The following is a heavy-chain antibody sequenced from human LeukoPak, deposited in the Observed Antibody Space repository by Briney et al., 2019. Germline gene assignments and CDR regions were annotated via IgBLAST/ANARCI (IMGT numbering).Heavy chain of an antibody. CDR1: EFTFDNYA. J-gene: IGHJ4*02. D-gene: IGHD5-12*01. Sequence: GGSLRLSCAASEFTFDNYAMSWVRQAPGKGLEWVSVISGSGYYSYYADSVKGRFTVSRDNSKTTLYLQMNSLRAEDTAVYYCAKDRGYSGYDYGYWGQGTLVTVSS. CDR3: AKDRGYSGYDYGY. V-gene: IGHV3-23*01. CDR2: ISGSGYYS.